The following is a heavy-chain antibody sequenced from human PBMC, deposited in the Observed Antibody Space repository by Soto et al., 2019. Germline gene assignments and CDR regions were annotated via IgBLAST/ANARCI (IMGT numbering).Heavy chain of an antibody. D-gene: IGHD2-21*01. CDR3: AREPGDRDAFSL. CDR2: IIPIIDTT. J-gene: IGHJ3*01. V-gene: IGHV1-69*06. Sequence: QVQLVQSGAEVKKPGSSVKVSCKASGGNFNNYAISWVRQAPAQGLQWMGGIIPIIDTTHYAQKLQGRVTISADRGRTTVYMELTGLTSDDSATYFCAREPGDRDAFSLWGQGTVVTGSS. CDR1: GGNFNNYA.